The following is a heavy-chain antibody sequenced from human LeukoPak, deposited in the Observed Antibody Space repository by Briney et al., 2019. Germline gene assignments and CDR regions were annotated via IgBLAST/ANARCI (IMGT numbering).Heavy chain of an antibody. CDR3: STLLSRDDHSSTWSDY. J-gene: IGHJ4*02. D-gene: IGHD6-13*01. CDR2: FDPEDGKT. Sequence: GASVKVSCKVSGYTLTELSIHWVRQAPGKGLEWMGGFDPEDGKTIYAQKFQGRVTMTEDTSTDTAYMDLSSLTSEDTAVYYRSTLLSRDDHSSTWSDYWGQGTLVTVSS. CDR1: GYTLTELS. V-gene: IGHV1-24*01.